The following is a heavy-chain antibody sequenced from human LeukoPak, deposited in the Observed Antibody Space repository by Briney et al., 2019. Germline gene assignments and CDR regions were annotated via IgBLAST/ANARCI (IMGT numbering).Heavy chain of an antibody. Sequence: SVKVSCKASGYTFTSYGISWVRQAPGQGLEWMGWISAYNGNTNYAQKLQGRVTMTTDTSTSTAYMELRSLRPDDTAVYYCARVGYDFWSGFLRWFDPWGQGTLVTVSS. J-gene: IGHJ5*02. CDR2: ISAYNGNT. V-gene: IGHV1-18*01. CDR1: GYTFTSYG. CDR3: ARVGYDFWSGFLRWFDP. D-gene: IGHD3-3*01.